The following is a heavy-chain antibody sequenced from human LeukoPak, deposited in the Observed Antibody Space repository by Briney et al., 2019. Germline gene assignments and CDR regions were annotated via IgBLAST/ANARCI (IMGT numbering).Heavy chain of an antibody. D-gene: IGHD2-15*01. CDR3: AKSHSVAQRGYFDY. Sequence: GGSLRLSCAASGFTFSSFAMTWVRQAPGKGLEWVSTVSDSGGSTYYADAVKGRFTISRDNSKDTLYAQMNSLRAEDAAVYYCAKSHSVAQRGYFDYWGQGTLVTVSS. V-gene: IGHV3-23*01. CDR2: VSDSGGST. J-gene: IGHJ4*02. CDR1: GFTFSSFA.